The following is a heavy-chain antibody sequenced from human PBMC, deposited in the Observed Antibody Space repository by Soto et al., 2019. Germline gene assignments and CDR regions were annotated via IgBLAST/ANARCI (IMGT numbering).Heavy chain of an antibody. CDR2: IYYSGST. D-gene: IGHD2-15*01. Sequence: SETLSLTCTVSGGSISSYYWSWIRQPPGKGLEWIGYIYYSGSTNYNPSLKSRVTISVDTSKNQFSLKLSSVTAADTAVYYCASSPGEGYCSGGSCYPLYNWFDPWGQGTLVTVSS. CDR1: GGSISSYY. J-gene: IGHJ5*02. CDR3: ASSPGEGYCSGGSCYPLYNWFDP. V-gene: IGHV4-59*01.